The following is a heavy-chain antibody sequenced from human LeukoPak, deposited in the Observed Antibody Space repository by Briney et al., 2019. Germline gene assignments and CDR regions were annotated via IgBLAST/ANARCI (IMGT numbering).Heavy chain of an antibody. CDR1: GFTFSSYA. CDR2: ISGSGGST. D-gene: IGHD3-22*01. CDR3: AKDSGYYDSSGYYLGY. Sequence: GGSLRLSCAASGFTFSSYAMSWVRQAPGKGLEWVSAISGSGGSTYYADSVKGRFTISRDNSKNTLYLQMNSLRAEDTAVYYFAKDSGYYDSSGYYLGYWGQGTLVTVSS. V-gene: IGHV3-23*01. J-gene: IGHJ4*02.